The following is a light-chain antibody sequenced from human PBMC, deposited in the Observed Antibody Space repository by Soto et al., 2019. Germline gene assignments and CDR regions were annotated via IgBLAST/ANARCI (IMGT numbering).Light chain of an antibody. CDR2: EVT. CDR3: SSYTTTNTWV. V-gene: IGLV2-14*01. Sequence: QSALTQPASVSGSPGQSITLSCTGTSSDVGAYHYVCWYQQHPGKAPRLMIYEVTNRPSGVSTRFSGSKSGNTASLTISGLQTDDEAAYYCSSYTTTNTWVFGGGTKLTVL. J-gene: IGLJ3*02. CDR1: SSDVGAYHY.